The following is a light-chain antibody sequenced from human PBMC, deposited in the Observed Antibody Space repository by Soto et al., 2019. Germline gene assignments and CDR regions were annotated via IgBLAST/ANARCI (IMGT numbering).Light chain of an antibody. V-gene: IGKV3-15*01. Sequence: EIVMTQSPATLSLSAGERATLSCRASQSVSSNLAWYQQKPGQAPRLLIYGASTRATGIPARFSGSGSGTEFTLTISSLQSEDFAVYYCQQYKNWLTWTFGQGTKVDIK. CDR3: QQYKNWLTWT. CDR1: QSVSSN. CDR2: GAS. J-gene: IGKJ1*01.